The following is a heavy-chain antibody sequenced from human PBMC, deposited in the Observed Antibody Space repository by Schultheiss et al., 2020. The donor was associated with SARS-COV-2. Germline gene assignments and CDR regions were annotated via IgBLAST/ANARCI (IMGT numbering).Heavy chain of an antibody. V-gene: IGHV3-30*03. CDR1: GFTFSSYG. D-gene: IGHD3-3*01. J-gene: IGHJ4*02. CDR2: ISYDGSNK. Sequence: GGSLRLSCAASGFTFSSYGMHWVRQAPGKGLEWVAVISYDGSNKYYADSVKGRFTISRDNSKNTLYLQMNSLRAEDTAVYYCARDQVDFGDAFDYWGQGTLVTVSS. CDR3: ARDQVDFGDAFDY.